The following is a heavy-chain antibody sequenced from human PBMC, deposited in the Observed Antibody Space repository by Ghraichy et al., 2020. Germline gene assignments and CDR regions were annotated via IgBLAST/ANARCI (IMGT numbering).Heavy chain of an antibody. CDR2: IYYNGGS. V-gene: IGHV4-59*01. CDR3: ARGPRGSAWLDS. J-gene: IGHJ4*02. D-gene: IGHD6-19*01. Sequence: SQTLSLTCPVSGDSLSDYYWSWIRQSPGKGLNWIGYIYYNGGSNYSPSLKSRVTISIDTSKNHLSLKLTSVTAADTAIYYCARGPRGSAWLDSWGQGTLVTVSP. CDR1: GDSLSDYY.